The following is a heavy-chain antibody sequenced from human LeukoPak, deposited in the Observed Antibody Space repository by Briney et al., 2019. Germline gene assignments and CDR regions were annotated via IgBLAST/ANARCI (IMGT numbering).Heavy chain of an antibody. D-gene: IGHD1-14*01. V-gene: IGHV3-53*01. CDR1: DFIVRSNY. CDR2: IYNDGSA. J-gene: IGHJ3*02. Sequence: QPGGSLRLSCAASDFIVRSNYMTWVRQAPGKGLEWVSVIYNDGSAYYADSVRGQFTISRGTSKNTVYLQMNSLRAEDTAVYYCAIRGGPGSLDAFDIWGQGTMVTVSS. CDR3: AIRGGPGSLDAFDI.